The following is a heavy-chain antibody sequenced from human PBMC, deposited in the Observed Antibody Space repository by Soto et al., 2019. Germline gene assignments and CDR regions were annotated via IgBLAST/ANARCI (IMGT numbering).Heavy chain of an antibody. CDR1: GFTFDKYA. CDR2: ITVAGDNM. D-gene: IGHD3-3*01. V-gene: IGHV3-23*01. CDR3: ANVIILRFSEWSNLDHP. J-gene: IGHJ5*02. Sequence: QLLESGGGLAQPGGSLRLSCAASGFTFDKYAFAWVRQAPEKGLEWVSAITVAGDNMFYTDSVKGRFTISRDNSKNPVYIQMNSLRGEDTAIYYCANVIILRFSEWSNLDHPLGQGTLVTVSS.